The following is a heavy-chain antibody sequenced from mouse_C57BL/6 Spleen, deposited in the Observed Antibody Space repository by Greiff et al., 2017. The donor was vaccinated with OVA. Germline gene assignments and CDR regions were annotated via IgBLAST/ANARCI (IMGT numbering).Heavy chain of an antibody. J-gene: IGHJ3*01. CDR1: GFTFSDYG. V-gene: IGHV5-17*01. CDR2: ISSGSSTI. Sequence: EVKVVESGGGLVKPGGSLKLSCAASGFTFSDYGMHWVRQAPEKGLEWVAYISSGSSTIYYADTVKGRFTISRDNAKNTLFLQMTSLRSEDTAMYYCATLYDYEIAYWGQGTLVTVSA. CDR3: ATLYDYEIAY. D-gene: IGHD2-4*01.